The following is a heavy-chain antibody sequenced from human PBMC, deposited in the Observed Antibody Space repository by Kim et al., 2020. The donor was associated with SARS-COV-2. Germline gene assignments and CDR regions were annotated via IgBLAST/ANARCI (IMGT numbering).Heavy chain of an antibody. J-gene: IGHJ6*02. CDR1: GGSFSGYY. D-gene: IGHD2-2*01. CDR3: ARGIIVVVPAPTNGMDV. V-gene: IGHV4-34*01. CDR2: INHSGST. Sequence: SETLSLTCAVYGGSFSGYYWSWIRQPPGKGLEWIGEINHSGSTNYNPSLKSRVTISVDTSKNQFSLKLSSVTAADTAVYYCARGIIVVVPAPTNGMDVWGQGTTVTVSS.